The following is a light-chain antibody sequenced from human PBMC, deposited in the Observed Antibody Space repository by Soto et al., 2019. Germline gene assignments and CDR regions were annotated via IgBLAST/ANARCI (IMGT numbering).Light chain of an antibody. J-gene: IGKJ1*01. Sequence: DIQMTQSPSSLSASVEDRVTITCRISQSINTYLNWYQQKPGKAPKLLIYGASSLQSGVTLRFSGSGSGTDYTLTITTLQPEDFATYYCQESYSFLWGTCGQGTKVEIK. CDR1: QSINTY. CDR2: GAS. V-gene: IGKV1-39*01. CDR3: QESYSFLWGT.